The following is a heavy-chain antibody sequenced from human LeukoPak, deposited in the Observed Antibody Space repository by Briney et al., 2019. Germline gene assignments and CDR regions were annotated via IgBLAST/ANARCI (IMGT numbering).Heavy chain of an antibody. Sequence: SETLSLTCTVSGGSISSYYWSWIRQPPGKGLEWIGYIYYSGSTNYNPSLKSRVTISVDTSKNQFSLKLSSVTAADTAVYYCARDCSSTSCFFDYWGQGTLVTVSS. CDR2: IYYSGST. CDR3: ARDCSSTSCFFDY. D-gene: IGHD2-2*01. V-gene: IGHV4-59*01. J-gene: IGHJ4*02. CDR1: GGSISSYY.